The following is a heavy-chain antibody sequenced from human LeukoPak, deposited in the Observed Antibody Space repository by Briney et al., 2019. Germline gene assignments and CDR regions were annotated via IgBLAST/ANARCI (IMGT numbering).Heavy chain of an antibody. CDR3: ARGGIVATMLYYFDS. Sequence: PGGSLRLSCAASGFSFGSYSMNWVRQAPGKGLEWVSSISSSRTFIYYADSVKGRFTISRDNGKNSLYLEMDSLRAEDTAVYYCARGGIVATMLYYFDSWGQGTLVTVSS. J-gene: IGHJ4*02. CDR1: GFSFGSYS. V-gene: IGHV3-21*06. D-gene: IGHD5-12*01. CDR2: ISSSRTFI.